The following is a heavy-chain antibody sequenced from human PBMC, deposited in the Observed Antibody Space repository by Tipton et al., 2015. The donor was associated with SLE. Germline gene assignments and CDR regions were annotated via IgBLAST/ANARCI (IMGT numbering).Heavy chain of an antibody. CDR1: GVSITNYHSY. D-gene: IGHD3-3*01. CDR2: IYFPGRT. CDR3: ARDPYDSWSDYQATFDY. J-gene: IGHJ4*02. V-gene: IGHV4-61*02. Sequence: TLSLTCSVSGVSITNYHSYWDWFRQTAGKGLEWIGRIYFPGRTYYNPSVTSRVTIALDTSKNEFSLEMTSVTAADTAVYYCARDPYDSWSDYQATFDYWGQGTLATVSP.